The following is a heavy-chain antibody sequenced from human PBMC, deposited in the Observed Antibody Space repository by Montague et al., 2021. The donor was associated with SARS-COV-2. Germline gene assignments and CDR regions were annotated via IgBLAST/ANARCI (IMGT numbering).Heavy chain of an antibody. J-gene: IGHJ6*02. CDR2: IYSGGST. Sequence: SLRLSCAASGLTVSSNYMSWVRQAPGKGLEWVSVIYSGGSTSYADSVKGRFTISRDNSKNTLYLQMNSLGDDDKAVYYCARDSYGMDVWGQGTTVTVSS. CDR3: ARDSYGMDV. CDR1: GLTVSSNY. V-gene: IGHV3-66*02.